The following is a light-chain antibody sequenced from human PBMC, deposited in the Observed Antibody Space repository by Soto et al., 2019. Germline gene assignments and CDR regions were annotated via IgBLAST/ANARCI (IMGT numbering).Light chain of an antibody. J-gene: IGKJ4*01. V-gene: IGKV1-33*01. CDR3: QQANSFPLT. CDR1: QDISNY. CDR2: DAS. Sequence: DIQMTQSPSSLSASVGDRVTITCQASQDISNYLNWYQQKLGKAPKLLIYDASNLETGVPSRFSGSGSGTDFTLTISSLQPEDFATYYCQQANSFPLTFGGGTKVDI.